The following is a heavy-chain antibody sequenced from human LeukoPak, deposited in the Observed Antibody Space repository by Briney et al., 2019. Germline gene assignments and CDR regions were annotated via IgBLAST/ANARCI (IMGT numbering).Heavy chain of an antibody. CDR3: GRGGYDVDV. CDR1: GITVSNIY. CDR2: IRTDGTT. V-gene: IGHV3-66*01. J-gene: IGHJ6*02. Sequence: GGSLRLSCAASGITVSNIYMTWVRQAPNKGLEWVSTIRTDGTTIYADSVKGRFTFSRNTSKNTLYLQMNSLRAEDTAVYYCGRGGYDVDVWGQGTTVSVSS. D-gene: IGHD3-16*01.